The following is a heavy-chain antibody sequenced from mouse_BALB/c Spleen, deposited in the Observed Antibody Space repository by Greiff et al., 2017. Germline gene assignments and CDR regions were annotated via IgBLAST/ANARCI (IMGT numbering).Heavy chain of an antibody. Sequence: VQGVESGPGLVAPSQSLSITCTVSGFSLTGYGVNWVRQPPGKGLEWLGMIWGDGSTDYNSALKSRLSISKDNSKSQVFLKMNSLQTDDTARYYCARAHDGYSYAMDYWGQGTSVTVSS. CDR3: ARAHDGYSYAMDY. CDR1: GFSLTGYG. J-gene: IGHJ4*01. V-gene: IGHV2-6-7*01. D-gene: IGHD2-3*01. CDR2: IWGDGST.